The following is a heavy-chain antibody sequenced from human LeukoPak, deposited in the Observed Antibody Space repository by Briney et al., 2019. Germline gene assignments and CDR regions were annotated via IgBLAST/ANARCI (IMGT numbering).Heavy chain of an antibody. CDR1: GFTFDDYA. CDR3: AKDIEQQLVPRYFDY. CDR2: ISWNSGSI. J-gene: IGHJ4*02. D-gene: IGHD6-13*01. Sequence: GRSLRLSCAASGFTFDDYAMHWVGQAPGKALEWVSGISWNSGSIGYADSVKGRFTISRDNAKNSLYLQMNSLRAEDTALYYCAKDIEQQLVPRYFDYWGQGTLVTVSS. V-gene: IGHV3-9*01.